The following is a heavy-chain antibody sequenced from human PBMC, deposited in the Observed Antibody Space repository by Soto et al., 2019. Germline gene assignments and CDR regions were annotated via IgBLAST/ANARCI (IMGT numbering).Heavy chain of an antibody. D-gene: IGHD3-22*01. CDR3: AKDPPYYYDSSGYPYYFDY. CDR2: ISGSGGST. J-gene: IGHJ4*02. V-gene: IGHV3-23*01. CDR1: GFTFSSYA. Sequence: GGSLRLSCAASGFTFSSYAMSWVRQAPGKGLEWVSAISGSGGSTYYADSVKGRFTISRDNSKNTLYLQMNSLRAEDTAVYYCAKDPPYYYDSSGYPYYFDYWGQGTLVTVSS.